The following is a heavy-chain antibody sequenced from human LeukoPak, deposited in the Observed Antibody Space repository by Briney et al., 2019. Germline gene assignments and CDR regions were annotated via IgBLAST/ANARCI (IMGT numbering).Heavy chain of an antibody. D-gene: IGHD3-22*01. CDR3: LRGDSRDF. V-gene: IGHV3-21*06. J-gene: IGHJ4*02. CDR1: GFAFSTYT. Sequence: GGSLRLSCAACGFAFSTYTMNWARQAPGKGLEWVASINSGGTTTHYAFSVKGRFTISRDNAQNVLYLQMNGLRGDDAAVYYCLRGDSRDFWGQGTLVTVSS. CDR2: INSGGTTT.